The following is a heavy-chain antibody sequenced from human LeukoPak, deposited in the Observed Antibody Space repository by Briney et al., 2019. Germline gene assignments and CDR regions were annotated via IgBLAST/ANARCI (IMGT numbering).Heavy chain of an antibody. Sequence: PGGSLRLSCVASGFTFSSYSMNWVRQAPGKGLEWVSYISASTSTKYYADSVKGRFTISRDNAKTSLYLQMNSLRDEDTAVYYCARGIGFYGSGSYHLDYWGQGTLVTVSS. CDR2: ISASTSTK. V-gene: IGHV3-48*02. D-gene: IGHD3-10*01. CDR1: GFTFSSYS. J-gene: IGHJ4*02. CDR3: ARGIGFYGSGSYHLDY.